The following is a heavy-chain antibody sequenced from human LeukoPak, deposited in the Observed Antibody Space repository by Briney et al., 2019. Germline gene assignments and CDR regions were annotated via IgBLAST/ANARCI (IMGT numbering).Heavy chain of an antibody. CDR2: INHSGST. CDR1: GFTFSSYA. J-gene: IGHJ5*02. CDR3: ARRSIAARGLNWFDP. D-gene: IGHD6-6*01. Sequence: PGGSLRLSCAASGFTFSSYAMSWIRQPPGKGLEWIGEINHSGSTNYNPSLKSRVTISVDTSKNQFSLKLSSVTAADTAVYYCARRSIAARGLNWFDPWGQGTLVTVSS. V-gene: IGHV4-34*01.